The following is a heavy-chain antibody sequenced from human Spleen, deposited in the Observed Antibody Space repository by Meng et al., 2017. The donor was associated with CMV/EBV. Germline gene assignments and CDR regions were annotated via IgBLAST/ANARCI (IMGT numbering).Heavy chain of an antibody. J-gene: IGHJ3*02. V-gene: IGHV3-33*06. CDR3: VKDDDPAVPNDAFAI. D-gene: IGHD6-19*01. CDR1: GFSFKSFG. CDR2: IWYDGSNK. Sequence: GGSLRLSCAASGFSFKSFGMHWVRQAPGKGLEWVAGIWYDGSNKYYADSVKDRFTISRDNSRNTVYLQMNSLRGDDMAIYYCVKDDDPAVPNDAFAIWGPGTMVTVSS.